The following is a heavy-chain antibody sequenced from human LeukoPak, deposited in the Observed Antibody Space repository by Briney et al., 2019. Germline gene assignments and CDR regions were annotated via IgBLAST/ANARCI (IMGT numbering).Heavy chain of an antibody. V-gene: IGHV4-30-2*01. J-gene: IGHJ4*02. Sequence: SQTLSLTCAVSGGSIRSGGYYWSWIRQPPGKGLEWIGEINHSGSTNYNPSLKSRVTISVDTSKNQFSLKLSSVTAADTAVYYCARERPSYYDILTGYYPRSLPYYFDYWGQGTLVTVSS. CDR3: ARERPSYYDILTGYYPRSLPYYFDY. CDR1: GGSIRSGGYY. CDR2: INHSGST. D-gene: IGHD3-9*01.